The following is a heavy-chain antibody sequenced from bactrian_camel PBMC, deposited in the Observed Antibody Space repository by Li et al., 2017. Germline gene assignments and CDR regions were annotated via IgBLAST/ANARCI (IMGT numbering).Heavy chain of an antibody. CDR2: IAYDGWVS. V-gene: IGHV3S42*01. CDR3: AAYSLPNDIGCLGAL. Sequence: VQLVESGGGLVQPGGSLRLSCIASGFQFSDYPMSWVRQAPGKDLEWIAQIAYDGWVSRYNDPAKGRFTISRDNAKNTLYLQMNSLKPEDTAMYYCAAYSLPNDIGCLGALWGQGTQVTVS. D-gene: IGHD1*01. CDR1: GFQFSDYP. J-gene: IGHJ4*01.